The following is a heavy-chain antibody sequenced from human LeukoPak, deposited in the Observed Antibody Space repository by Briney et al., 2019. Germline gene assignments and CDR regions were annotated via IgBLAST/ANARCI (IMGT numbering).Heavy chain of an antibody. CDR3: ARVILRGYSSSWYSSRIDY. J-gene: IGHJ4*02. V-gene: IGHV4-34*01. Sequence: SETVSLTCAVYGGSFSGYYWSWMRQPPGKWLEWIGEISHSGSTNYNPSLKSRVTIPVDTSKNQFSLKLSSVTAADTAVNHCARVILRGYSSSWYSSRIDYWGQGTLVTVSS. CDR2: ISHSGST. CDR1: GGSFSGYY. D-gene: IGHD6-13*01.